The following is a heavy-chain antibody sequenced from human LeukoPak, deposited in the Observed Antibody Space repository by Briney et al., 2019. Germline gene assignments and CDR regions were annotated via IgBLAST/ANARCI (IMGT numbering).Heavy chain of an antibody. CDR3: AKPYDDFWSGYPNPSYYDILTGPPGY. CDR2: ISYDGSNK. Sequence: GGSLRLSCAASGFTFSSYGMHWVRQAPGKGLEWVAVISYDGSNKYYADSVKGRFTISRDNSMNTLYLQMNSLTAEDTAVYYCAKPYDDFWSGYPNPSYYDILTGPPGYWGQGTLVTVSS. D-gene: IGHD3-3*01. V-gene: IGHV3-30*18. J-gene: IGHJ4*02. CDR1: GFTFSSYG.